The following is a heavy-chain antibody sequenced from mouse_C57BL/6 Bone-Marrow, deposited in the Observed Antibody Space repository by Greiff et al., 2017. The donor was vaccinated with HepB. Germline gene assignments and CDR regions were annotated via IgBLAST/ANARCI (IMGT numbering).Heavy chain of an antibody. Sequence: VQLQQSGPELVKPGASVKISCKASGYTFTDYYINWVKQRPGQGLEWIGWIFPGSGITYYNEKFKGKATLTVDKSSSTAFMLLSSLTSEDSAVYFCARSGTAQALHYYAMDYWGQGTSVTVSS. CDR3: ARSGTAQALHYYAMDY. V-gene: IGHV1-75*01. J-gene: IGHJ4*01. CDR1: GYTFTDYY. CDR2: IFPGSGIT. D-gene: IGHD3-2*02.